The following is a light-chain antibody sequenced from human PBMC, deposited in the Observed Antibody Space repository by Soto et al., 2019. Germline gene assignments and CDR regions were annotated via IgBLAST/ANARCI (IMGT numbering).Light chain of an antibody. J-gene: IGLJ1*01. CDR3: SSPAGTNRFV. V-gene: IGLV2-8*01. CDR2: EVT. CDR1: TSDIGAYNY. Sequence: QSVLTQPPSASGSPGQSVTISCTGTTSDIGAYNYVSWYQQRPGKAPKLIIYEVTRRPSGVPDRIFGSKSYTTASLTVSGLQAEDEADYYCSSPAGTNRFVFGTGTKVTVL.